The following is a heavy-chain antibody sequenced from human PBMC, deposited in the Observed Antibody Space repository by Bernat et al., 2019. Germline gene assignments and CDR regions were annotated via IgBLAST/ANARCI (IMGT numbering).Heavy chain of an antibody. V-gene: IGHV3-11*05. CDR1: GFTFSDYY. CDR2: ISSSGTYT. CDR3: ARDGSVGAYYNYGLDV. D-gene: IGHD3-10*01. Sequence: QVQLVESGGGLVKPGGSLRLSCAASGFTFSDYYMNWIRQAPGKGLEWVSYISSSGTYTSYADSVTGRLTISRDDAKNSLYLQMNSLTAEDTAVYYCARDGSVGAYYNYGLDVWGQGTTVAVSS. J-gene: IGHJ6*02.